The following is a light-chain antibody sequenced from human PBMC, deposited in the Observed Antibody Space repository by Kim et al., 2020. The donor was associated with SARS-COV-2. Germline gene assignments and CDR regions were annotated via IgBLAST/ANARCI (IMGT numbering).Light chain of an antibody. CDR3: QHYDNVPFT. Sequence: DIQMTQSPSSLSASVGDRVTITCQASQDITNYLSWYQHKPGKAPKLLIYDASSLETGVPSRFSGSGSGTDFTFTISSLQPEDIATYYCQHYDNVPFTFGPGTKVDIK. J-gene: IGKJ3*01. CDR2: DAS. V-gene: IGKV1-33*01. CDR1: QDITNY.